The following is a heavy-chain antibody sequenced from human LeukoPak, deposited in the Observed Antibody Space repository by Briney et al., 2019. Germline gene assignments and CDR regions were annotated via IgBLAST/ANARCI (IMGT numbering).Heavy chain of an antibody. CDR2: MSSGRSTI. Sequence: GGSLTLSCAASGCTFSSYNMSWVRQAPGKGLEWVSYMSSGRSTIYSADSVKRPFTISRYNAKNSMYLQMNSLRDEDTAVYYCARDRSVFESSSPSHYYYGMDVWGQGTTVTVSS. CDR3: ARDRSVFESSSPSHYYYGMDV. CDR1: GCTFSSYN. D-gene: IGHD6-6*01. V-gene: IGHV3-48*02. J-gene: IGHJ6*02.